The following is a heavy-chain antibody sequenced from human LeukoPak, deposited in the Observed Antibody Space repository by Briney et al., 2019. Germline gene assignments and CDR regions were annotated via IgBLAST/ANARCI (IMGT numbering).Heavy chain of an antibody. Sequence: ASVKVSCKASGYTFTSYYIHWVRQAPGQGLEWMGVINPGGGSTSYAQKFQGRVTMTRDTSTSTVYMELSSLRSEDTAVYYCARFDQVSETAGGYWGQGTLVTVSS. CDR2: INPGGGST. CDR1: GYTFTSYY. D-gene: IGHD5/OR15-5a*01. V-gene: IGHV1-46*01. J-gene: IGHJ4*02. CDR3: ARFDQVSETAGGY.